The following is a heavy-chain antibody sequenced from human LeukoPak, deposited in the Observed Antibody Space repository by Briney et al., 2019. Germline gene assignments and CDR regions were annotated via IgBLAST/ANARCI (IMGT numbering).Heavy chain of an antibody. CDR2: IKSDGITI. J-gene: IGHJ4*02. D-gene: IGHD3-16*02. Sequence: GGSLRLSCAASGFTFSNYMMHWVRQAPGKGLVWVSRIKSDGITITYADSVKGRFTISRDNAKNSLYLQMNSLRAEDTAVYYCARVGLRLGELSLTYWGQGTLVTVSS. CDR3: ARVGLRLGELSLTY. CDR1: GFTFSNYM. V-gene: IGHV3-74*01.